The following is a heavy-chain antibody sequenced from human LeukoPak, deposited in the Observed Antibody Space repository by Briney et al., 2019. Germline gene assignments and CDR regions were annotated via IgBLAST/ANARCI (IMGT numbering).Heavy chain of an antibody. CDR3: TKNTHDY. Sequence: SGGSLRLSCAASGFTFSGSWMSWVRQAPGKGLEWVATIKGDGSGGFYVDSVRGRFAISRDDAKSSLSLQMDSLRSEDTAVYYCTKNTHDYWGQGTLVTVSS. CDR2: IKGDGSGG. V-gene: IGHV3-7*01. D-gene: IGHD1/OR15-1a*01. CDR1: GFTFSGSW. J-gene: IGHJ4*02.